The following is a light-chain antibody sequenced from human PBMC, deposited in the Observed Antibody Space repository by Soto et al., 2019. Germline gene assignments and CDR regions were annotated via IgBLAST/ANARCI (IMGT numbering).Light chain of an antibody. V-gene: IGKV3-11*01. CDR3: QERSKWPSLS. CDR2: DAS. J-gene: IGKJ4*01. Sequence: EIVLIQSPASLSLSAGEGATLSCRASQSVSTYLAWYQHKAGQAPRLLIYDASNRASGVPARFSGSGSETDFTLTIDSLEPEDSAIYFCQERSKWPSLSFGGGTKVEIK. CDR1: QSVSTY.